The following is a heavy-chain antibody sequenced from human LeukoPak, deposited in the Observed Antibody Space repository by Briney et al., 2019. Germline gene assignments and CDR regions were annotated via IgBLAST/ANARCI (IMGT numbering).Heavy chain of an antibody. CDR3: ARHLLIAAAGTLSWFDP. CDR1: GYTFTSHY. CDR2: INRSDGST. D-gene: IGHD6-13*01. J-gene: IGHJ5*02. V-gene: IGHV1-46*03. Sequence: ASVKLSCKASGYTFTSHYMHWVRQAAGQGLEWMRIINRSDGSTSYAQKFHGRVTMTRDTSTSTVYMELSSLRSEDTAVYYCARHLLIAAAGTLSWFDPWGQGTLVTVSS.